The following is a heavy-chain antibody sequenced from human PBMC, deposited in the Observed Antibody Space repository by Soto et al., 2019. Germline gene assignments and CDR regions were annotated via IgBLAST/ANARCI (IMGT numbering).Heavy chain of an antibody. CDR2: IIPIFSRT. V-gene: IGHV1-69*01. J-gene: IGHJ4*02. D-gene: IGHD2-15*01. Sequence: QVQLVQSGTEVKEPGSSVKVSCTASGGSFSTSSFVWVRQGPGQGLEWMGGIIPIFSRTNLAQKFQGRVTFSADESTRTTYMELRSLTSEDTAIYYCARDVVRSTAGDSWGQGPLVTVSS. CDR1: GGSFSTSS. CDR3: ARDVVRSTAGDS.